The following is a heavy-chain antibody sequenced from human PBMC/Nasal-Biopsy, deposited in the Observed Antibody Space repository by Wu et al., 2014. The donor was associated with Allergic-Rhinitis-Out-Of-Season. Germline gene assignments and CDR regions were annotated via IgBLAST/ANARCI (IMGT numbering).Heavy chain of an antibody. J-gene: IGHJ4*03. CDR3: ARWGIAAAIPF. V-gene: IGHV4-38-2*01. CDR2: IHNAEGT. Sequence: WIGSIHNAEGTDYNPSLKSRVSISVDTSTNQFSLKLRSVTAADTAVYYCARWGIAAAIPFWGRGNPVTVSS. D-gene: IGHD6-25*01.